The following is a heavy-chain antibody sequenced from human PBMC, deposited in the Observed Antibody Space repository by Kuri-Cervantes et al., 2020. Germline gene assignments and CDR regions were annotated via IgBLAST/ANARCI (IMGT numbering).Heavy chain of an antibody. CDR3: AKDQGTGDDLPSD. V-gene: IGHV4-59*01. CDR1: GGSISHYY. D-gene: IGHD7-27*01. J-gene: IGHJ4*02. CDR2: VYNSGIT. Sequence: SETLSLTCTVSGGSISHYYWSWIRQPPGKGLQWIGYVYNSGITNYNPSLKSRVTFAIDTSKNQFSLKLNSVTAADTAVYYCAKDQGTGDDLPSDWGQGTLVTVSS.